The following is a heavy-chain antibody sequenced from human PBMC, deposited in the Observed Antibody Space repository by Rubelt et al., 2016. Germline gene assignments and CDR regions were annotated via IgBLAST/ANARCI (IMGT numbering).Heavy chain of an antibody. J-gene: IGHJ6*02. D-gene: IGHD2-15*01. CDR2: ISYDGSNK. V-gene: IGHV3-30*03. Sequence: GFTFSSYDMHWVRQAPGKGLEWVALISYDGSNKYYADSVKGRFTTSRDKSKNTLYLQMNSLRAEDTAVYYCARDLEYCSGGSCYKPLNYYYYGMDVWGQGTTVTVSS. CDR1: GFTFSSYD. CDR3: ARDLEYCSGGSCYKPLNYYYYGMDV.